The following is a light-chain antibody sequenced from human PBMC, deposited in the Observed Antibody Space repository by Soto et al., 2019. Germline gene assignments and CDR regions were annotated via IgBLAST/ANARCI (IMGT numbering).Light chain of an antibody. Sequence: EIVLTQSPGTLSLSPGERATLSYRASQSVSSSYLAWFQQKPGQAPRLLIYGASRRATGIPDRFSGSGSGTDFTLTISRLEPDDFAVYFCQQFDSSPPGYIFGQGTKLEIK. CDR1: QSVSSSY. CDR2: GAS. J-gene: IGKJ2*01. V-gene: IGKV3-20*01. CDR3: QQFDSSPPGYI.